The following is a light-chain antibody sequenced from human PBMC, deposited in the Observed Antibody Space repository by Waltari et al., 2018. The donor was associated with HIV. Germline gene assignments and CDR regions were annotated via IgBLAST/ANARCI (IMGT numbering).Light chain of an antibody. Sequence: EIFLTQSPPTLSVSPGETATLSCRASQSLSSYLAWYQQTPGQAPRLLIYGASTRAPGTPVRFSGGWSGTEFSLTISSLRSEDYAVYYCQQFHNWPHTFGGGTKVEIK. V-gene: IGKV3-15*01. CDR1: QSLSSY. CDR3: QQFHNWPHT. J-gene: IGKJ4*01. CDR2: GAS.